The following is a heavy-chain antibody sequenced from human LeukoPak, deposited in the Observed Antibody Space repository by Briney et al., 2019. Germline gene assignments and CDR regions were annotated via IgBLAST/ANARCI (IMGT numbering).Heavy chain of an antibody. CDR1: GFTFTRAW. CDR2: INWDGGRT. D-gene: IGHD4-17*01. J-gene: IGHJ4*02. V-gene: IGHV3-20*04. CDR3: ARDYDYGDYPGY. Sequence: GGCPRLSCATSGFTFTRAWMTWVRQVPGKGLEWVSGINWDGGRTGYADSVKGRFTISRDNAKNTLYLQMNSLRAEDTALYYCARDYDYGDYPGYWGQGTLVTVSS.